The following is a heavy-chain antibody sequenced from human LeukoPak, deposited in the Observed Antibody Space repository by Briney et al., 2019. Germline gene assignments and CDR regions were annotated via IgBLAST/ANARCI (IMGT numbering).Heavy chain of an antibody. CDR1: GFSLSNNW. D-gene: IGHD1-26*01. CDR3: ARDLKEKWELLGDHFDY. CDR2: ISSSGSTI. V-gene: IGHV3-48*03. Sequence: GGSLRLSCAASGFSLSNNWMTWVRQAPGKGLEWVSYISSSGSTIYYADSVKGRFTISRDNAKNSLYLQMNSLRAEDTAVYYCARDLKEKWELLGDHFDYWGQGTLVTVSS. J-gene: IGHJ4*02.